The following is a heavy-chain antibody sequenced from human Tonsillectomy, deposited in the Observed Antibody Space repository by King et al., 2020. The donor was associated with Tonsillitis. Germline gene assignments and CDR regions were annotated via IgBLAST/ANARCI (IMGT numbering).Heavy chain of an antibody. V-gene: IGHV3-21*01. CDR3: ARVGWELWDGYFDL. CDR1: GFTFSSYS. D-gene: IGHD1-26*01. CDR2: ISTSSSYI. Sequence: VQLVESGGGLVKPGGSLRLSCAASGFTFSSYSMNWVRQATGKGLEWVSFISTSSSYIYYADSVKGRFTISRDNAKNSLYLQMNSLRAEDTVVYYCARVGWELWDGYFDLWGRGTLVTVSS. J-gene: IGHJ2*01.